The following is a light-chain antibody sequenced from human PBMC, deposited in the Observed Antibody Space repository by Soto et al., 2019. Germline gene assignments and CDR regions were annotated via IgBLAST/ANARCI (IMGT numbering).Light chain of an antibody. Sequence: QLVLTQSPSASASLGASVNLTCTLSSGHSNYAIAWHQQQPEKGPRYLMKLNSDGSHSKGDGIPDRFSGSSSGAERYLTISSLQSEDDADYYCQTWGPGIRVFGGGTQLTVL. CDR1: SGHSNYA. CDR2: LNSDGSH. J-gene: IGLJ2*01. CDR3: QTWGPGIRV. V-gene: IGLV4-69*01.